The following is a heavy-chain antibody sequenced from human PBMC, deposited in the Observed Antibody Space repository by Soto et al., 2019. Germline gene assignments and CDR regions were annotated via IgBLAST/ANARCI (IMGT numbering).Heavy chain of an antibody. V-gene: IGHV4-31*03. J-gene: IGHJ4*02. CDR2: IFYSGST. Sequence: QVQLQESGPGLVKPSQTLSLTCTVSGGSISSGGYYWSWIRQHPGKGLEWIGYIFYSGSTYYNPSLKSRVTISVDTSKNPFSLKLSPVTAADTAVYYCALLLGDPGRLYFDDWGQGTLVTVSS. CDR1: GGSISSGGYY. CDR3: ALLLGDPGRLYFDD. D-gene: IGHD3-16*01.